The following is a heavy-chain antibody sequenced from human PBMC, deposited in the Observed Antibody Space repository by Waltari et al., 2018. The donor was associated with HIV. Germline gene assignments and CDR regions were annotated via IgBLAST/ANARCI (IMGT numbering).Heavy chain of an antibody. D-gene: IGHD3-16*01. J-gene: IGHJ6*02. Sequence: EVQLVESGGGLIQPGGSLRLSCAASGFTFDDYVMSWFRQAPGKGLEWVGFIRSKAYGGTTEYAASVKGRFIVSRDDPKSSAYLQLNSLKAEDTGVYYCARWRGGAYGMDVWGQGTTVTVSS. CDR3: ARWRGGAYGMDV. CDR2: IRSKAYGGTT. V-gene: IGHV3-49*03. CDR1: GFTFDDYV.